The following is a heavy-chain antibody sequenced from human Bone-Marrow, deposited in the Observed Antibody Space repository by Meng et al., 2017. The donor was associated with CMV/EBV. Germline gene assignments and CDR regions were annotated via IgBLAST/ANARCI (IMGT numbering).Heavy chain of an antibody. J-gene: IGHJ6*02. D-gene: IGHD3-3*02. CDR3: AKALLAYYGMDV. CDR1: GFVFSTYS. Sequence: GESLKISCAASGFVFSTYSMNWVRQAPGKGLEWISFISSSSDTIYYADSVKGRFTISRDNSKNSLYLQMNSLRAEDTALYYCAKALLAYYGMDVWGQGTTVTVSS. V-gene: IGHV3-48*04. CDR2: ISSSSDTI.